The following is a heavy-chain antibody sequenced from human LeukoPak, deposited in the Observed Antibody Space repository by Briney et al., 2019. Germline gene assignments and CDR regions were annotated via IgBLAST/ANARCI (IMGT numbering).Heavy chain of an antibody. CDR1: GVPFSNYY. V-gene: IGHV4-34*01. CDR3: TRAVAGHPD. D-gene: IGHD6-19*01. J-gene: IGHJ4*02. Sequence: SETLSLTCGVSGVPFSNYYWSWVRQSPRQGLEWIGEINHSGYTNYKPSLKSRVTMSIDTSKNQFSLMLTSVTAADTGVYYCTRAVAGHPDWGQGTLVTVSS. CDR2: INHSGYT.